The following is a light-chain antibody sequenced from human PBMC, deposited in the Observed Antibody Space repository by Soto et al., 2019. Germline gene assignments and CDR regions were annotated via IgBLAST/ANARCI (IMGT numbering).Light chain of an antibody. CDR2: EVT. J-gene: IGLJ1*01. Sequence: QSALTQPPSASGSPGQSVTMSCTGTSSDVGIYNYVSWYQQHPGNAPKLMIYEVTYRPSGVSNRFSGSKSGNTSSLTISGLQAEDEAEYYCSSYTTSSTVFGTGTKVTVL. V-gene: IGLV2-14*01. CDR1: SSDVGIYNY. CDR3: SSYTTSSTV.